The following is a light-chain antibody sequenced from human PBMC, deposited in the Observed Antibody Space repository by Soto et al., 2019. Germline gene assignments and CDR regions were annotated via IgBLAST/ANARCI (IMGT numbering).Light chain of an antibody. CDR3: LQDYNYPRT. Sequence: AIQMTQSPSSLSAFVGDRVTITCRASQDIKNDLGWYQQKPGKAHKLLIYAASSLHSGVPSRFSGSGSGTDFTLTIGSLQPEDFATYYCLQDYNYPRTFGQGTKVEIK. CDR1: QDIKND. CDR2: AAS. V-gene: IGKV1-6*01. J-gene: IGKJ1*01.